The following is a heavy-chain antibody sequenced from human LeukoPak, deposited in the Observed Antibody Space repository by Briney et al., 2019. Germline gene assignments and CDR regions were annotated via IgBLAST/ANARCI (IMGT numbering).Heavy chain of an antibody. D-gene: IGHD3-22*01. Sequence: VASVKVSCKASGYTFTGYYMHWVRQAPGQGLEWMGWINPNSGGTNYAQKFQGRVTMTRDTSISTAYMELSRLRSDDTAVYYCASGYDSSGYYYLGAFDIWGQGTMVTVSS. CDR1: GYTFTGYY. CDR2: INPNSGGT. CDR3: ASGYDSSGYYYLGAFDI. V-gene: IGHV1-2*02. J-gene: IGHJ3*02.